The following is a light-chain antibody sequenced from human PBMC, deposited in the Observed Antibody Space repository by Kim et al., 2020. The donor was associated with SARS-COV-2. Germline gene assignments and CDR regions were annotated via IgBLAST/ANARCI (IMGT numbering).Light chain of an antibody. Sequence: SVSPGERVPLSRRASESVSSNLAWYQQKPGQAPRLLIYGASTRATGIPASCSGSGSGTEFTLTISSLHSEDFAVYYCQQYNNWPYTFGQGTKLEI. CDR3: QQYNNWPYT. CDR1: ESVSSN. J-gene: IGKJ2*01. CDR2: GAS. V-gene: IGKV3-15*01.